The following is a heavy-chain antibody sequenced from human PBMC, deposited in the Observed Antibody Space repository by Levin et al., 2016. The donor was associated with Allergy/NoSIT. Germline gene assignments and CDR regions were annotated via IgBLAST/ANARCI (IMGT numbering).Heavy chain of an antibody. V-gene: IGHV4-34*01. Sequence: GSLRLSCAVYGGSFSGYYWSWIRQPPGKGLEWIGEINHSGSTNYNPSLKSRVTISVDTSKNQFSLKLSSVTAADTAVYYCARALDIVLMVYASGMDVWGQGTTVTVSS. J-gene: IGHJ6*02. CDR1: GGSFSGYY. D-gene: IGHD2-8*01. CDR2: INHSGST. CDR3: ARALDIVLMVYASGMDV.